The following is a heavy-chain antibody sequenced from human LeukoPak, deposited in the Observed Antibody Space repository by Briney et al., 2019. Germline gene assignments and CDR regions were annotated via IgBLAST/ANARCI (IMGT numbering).Heavy chain of an antibody. D-gene: IGHD6-19*01. V-gene: IGHV4-59*02. Sequence: SETLSLTCTVAGGSVSGYYWSWIRQPPGEGLGWIGYIHYSGSTNYNPSLKSRVTISVDTSKNQFSLKLSSVTAADTAIYYCARGGSKQWLVDDSWGQGTLVTVSS. CDR1: GGSVSGYY. CDR2: IHYSGST. CDR3: ARGGSKQWLVDDS. J-gene: IGHJ4*02.